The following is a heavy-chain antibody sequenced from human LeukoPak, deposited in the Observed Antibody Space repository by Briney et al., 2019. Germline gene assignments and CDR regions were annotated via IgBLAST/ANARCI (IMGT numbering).Heavy chain of an antibody. CDR3: ARGGGAWYSDSSGLDY. CDR2: ISAYNGNT. Sequence: ASVKVSCKASGYTFTSYGISWVRRAPGQGLEGMGWISAYNGNTNYAQKLQGRVTMTTDTSTSRAYMELRSLRSDDTAVYYCARGGGAWYSDSSGLDYWGQGTLVTVSS. J-gene: IGHJ4*02. CDR1: GYTFTSYG. D-gene: IGHD3-22*01. V-gene: IGHV1-18*01.